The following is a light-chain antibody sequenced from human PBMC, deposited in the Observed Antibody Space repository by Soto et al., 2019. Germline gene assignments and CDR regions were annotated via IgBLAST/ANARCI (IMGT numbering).Light chain of an antibody. CDR3: QHWHDYSWT. Sequence: DIHMTQSPSTLSASVGDRVTITCRASQSISIWLAWYQQKPGKAPNLLIYKTSSLETGVTSRFSGSGSGTEFPLTISSLQPDDFATYYCQHWHDYSWTFGQGTKVEVK. CDR2: KTS. J-gene: IGKJ1*01. CDR1: QSISIW. V-gene: IGKV1-5*03.